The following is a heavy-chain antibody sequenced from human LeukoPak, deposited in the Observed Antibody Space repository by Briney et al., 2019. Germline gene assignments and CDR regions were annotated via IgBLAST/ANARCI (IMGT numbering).Heavy chain of an antibody. D-gene: IGHD1-26*01. Sequence: ASVKVSCKASGYTFSSYDINWVRQATGQGLEWMGWMSPNSGNTDYAQKFQGRVTFTRNTSINTAYMELSGLRSEDTAVYYCARWELRRDGIDYWGQGTLVTVSS. CDR1: GYTFSSYD. V-gene: IGHV1-8*01. CDR3: ARWELRRDGIDY. CDR2: MSPNSGNT. J-gene: IGHJ4*02.